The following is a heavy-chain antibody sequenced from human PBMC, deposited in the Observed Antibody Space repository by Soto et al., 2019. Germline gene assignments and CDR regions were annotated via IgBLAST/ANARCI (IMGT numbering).Heavy chain of an antibody. Sequence: EVQLVESGGGLVKPGRSLRLSCAASGFTFSTYNMNWVRQAPGKGLQWVSSISSSSSHIYYADSVKGRFTISRDNAKNSRYLQMNSLRAEDTAVYYCARDLHLDTIRGGDCWGRGTLVTVSS. CDR2: ISSSSSHI. V-gene: IGHV3-21*01. D-gene: IGHD5-18*01. J-gene: IGHJ4*02. CDR1: GFTFSTYN. CDR3: ARDLHLDTIRGGDC.